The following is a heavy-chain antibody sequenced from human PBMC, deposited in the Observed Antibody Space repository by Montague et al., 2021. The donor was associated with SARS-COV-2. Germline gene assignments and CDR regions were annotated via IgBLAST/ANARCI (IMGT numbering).Heavy chain of an antibody. CDR1: GGSFSDYY. D-gene: IGHD3-22*01. Sequence: SETLSLTCAVYGGSFSDYYWTWIRQPPGKGLEWLGEVNHSGRINYNPSLKSRITISVDTSKNQFSLRLSSVTAADTAVYYCARGRVDTTRILVVFTGAAHCLDSWGQGTLVSVSS. CDR2: VNHSGRI. CDR3: ARGRVDTTRILVVFTGAAHCLDS. V-gene: IGHV4-34*01. J-gene: IGHJ4*02.